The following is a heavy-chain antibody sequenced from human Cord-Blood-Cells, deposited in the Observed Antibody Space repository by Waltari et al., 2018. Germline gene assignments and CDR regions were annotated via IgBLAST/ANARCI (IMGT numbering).Heavy chain of an antibody. J-gene: IGHJ5*02. CDR2: INHSGST. V-gene: IGHV4-34*01. CDR3: ARVLPRYYDFWSGYNWFDP. D-gene: IGHD3-3*01. CDR1: GGSFSGYY. Sequence: QVQLQQWGAGLLKPSETLSLTCAVYGGSFSGYYWSWIRQPPGKGLEWIGEINHSGSTNYNPSLESRVTISVDTSKNQFSLKLSSVVAADTAVYYCARVLPRYYDFWSGYNWFDPWGQGTLVTVSS.